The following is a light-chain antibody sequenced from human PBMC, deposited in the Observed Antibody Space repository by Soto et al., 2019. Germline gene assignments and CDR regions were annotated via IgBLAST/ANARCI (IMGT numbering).Light chain of an antibody. V-gene: IGKV3-11*01. CDR2: DAS. CDR1: QNVRSY. CDR3: QQRTNWPTST. Sequence: EIVLTQSPATLSLSPGERATLSCRASQNVRSYLAWYQQKPGQAPRLLIHDASSRATGIPDRFSGSGSGTDFTLTISILEPEESAVYYCQQRTNWPTSTFGQGTRLEIK. J-gene: IGKJ5*01.